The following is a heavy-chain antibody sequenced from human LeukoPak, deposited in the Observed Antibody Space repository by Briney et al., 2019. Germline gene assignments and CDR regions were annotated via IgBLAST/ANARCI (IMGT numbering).Heavy chain of an antibody. V-gene: IGHV4-59*08. CDR1: GGSISSYY. CDR2: IYYSGST. CDR3: ARGATERPRGYSYGYLYYYGMDV. J-gene: IGHJ6*02. D-gene: IGHD5-18*01. Sequence: SETLSLTCTVSGGSISSYYRSWIRQPPGKGLEWIGYIYYSGSTNYNPSLKSRVTISVDTSKNQFSLKLSSVTAADTAVYYCARGATERPRGYSYGYLYYYGMDVWGQGTTVTVSS.